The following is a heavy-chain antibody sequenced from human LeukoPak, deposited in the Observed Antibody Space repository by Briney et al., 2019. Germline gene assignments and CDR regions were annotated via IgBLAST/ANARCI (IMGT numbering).Heavy chain of an antibody. D-gene: IGHD3-9*01. V-gene: IGHV3-48*04. CDR3: ARGGYYDILTGYYNADY. Sequence: SGTIVYMDSVKGRFTISRDNAKNSLYLQMNSLRAEDTAVYYCARGGYYDILTGYYNADYWGQGTLVTVSS. CDR2: SGTI. J-gene: IGHJ4*02.